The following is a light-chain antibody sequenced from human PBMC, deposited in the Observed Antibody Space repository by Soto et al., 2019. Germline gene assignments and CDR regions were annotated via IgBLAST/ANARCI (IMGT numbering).Light chain of an antibody. CDR3: AACYARLNVSV. CDR2: SNN. CDR1: SSNIGSNT. J-gene: IGLJ1*01. Sequence: QSVLTQPPAASGTPGQRVTISCSGSSSNIGSNTVNWYQQLPGTAPKLLIYSNNQRPSGVPDRFSGSKSGTSASLAISGLQSEDDDDYYCAACYARLNVSVFGTGTKVTVL. V-gene: IGLV1-44*01.